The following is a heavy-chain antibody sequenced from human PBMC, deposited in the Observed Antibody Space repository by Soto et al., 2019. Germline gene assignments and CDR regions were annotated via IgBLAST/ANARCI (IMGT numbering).Heavy chain of an antibody. CDR3: APLSGAEGNFDY. CDR2: ISYDGSNK. J-gene: IGHJ4*02. V-gene: IGHV3-30*03. CDR1: GFTFSSYG. D-gene: IGHD3-9*01. Sequence: QVQLVESGGGVVQPGRSLRLSCAASGFTFSSYGMHWVRQAPGKGLEWVAVISYDGSNKYYADSVKGRFTISRDNSKNPLYLQMNSLRAEDTAVYYCAPLSGAEGNFDYWGQGTLVTVSS.